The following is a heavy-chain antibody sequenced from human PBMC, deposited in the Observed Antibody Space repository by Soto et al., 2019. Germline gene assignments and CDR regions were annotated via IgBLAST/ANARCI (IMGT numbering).Heavy chain of an antibody. CDR3: AREQIPVGQGGGGALDL. Sequence: QVQLVQSGAEVKKPGSSVKVSCRASGGTFSKFPLNWVRRSPGQGLEWLGGTIPFYGTATNAKTFQGRVTFSADKATGTAYMELRSLRSEDTAVYYCAREQIPVGQGGGGALDLWGQGTMVAVSS. CDR1: GGTFSKFP. CDR2: TIPFYGTA. D-gene: IGHD2-21*01. J-gene: IGHJ3*01. V-gene: IGHV1-69*06.